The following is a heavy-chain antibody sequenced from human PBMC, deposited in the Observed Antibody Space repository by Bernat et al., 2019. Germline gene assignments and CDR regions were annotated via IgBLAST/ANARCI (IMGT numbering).Heavy chain of an antibody. Sequence: EVQLVESGGGLVQPGGSLRLSCAASGFTFSSYWMSWVRQAPGKGLEWVANIKQDGSEKYYVDSVKGRFTISRDNAKNSLYLQMNSLRAEDTAVYYCAKDKLYGSSWYGAFDIWGQGTMVTVSS. CDR3: AKDKLYGSSWYGAFDI. CDR2: IKQDGSEK. CDR1: GFTFSSYW. D-gene: IGHD6-13*01. J-gene: IGHJ3*02. V-gene: IGHV3-7*03.